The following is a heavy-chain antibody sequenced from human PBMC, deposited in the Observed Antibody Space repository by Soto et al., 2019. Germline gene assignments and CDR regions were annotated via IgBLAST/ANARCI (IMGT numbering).Heavy chain of an antibody. D-gene: IGHD6-19*01. J-gene: IGHJ4*02. CDR1: GYTFTSYD. Sequence: QVQLVKSGAEVRKPWASVKVSCEASGYTFTSYDIYWVRQATGQGLEWMGWMNPNTGNSGYAQKFQGRVTMTSDTSISTAHMELSSLGSEDTAVYYCARRAETNGWHCFGVDKYYFDFCGQVTLVTVSS. CDR3: ARRAETNGWHCFGVDKYYFDF. CDR2: MNPNTGNS. V-gene: IGHV1-8*01.